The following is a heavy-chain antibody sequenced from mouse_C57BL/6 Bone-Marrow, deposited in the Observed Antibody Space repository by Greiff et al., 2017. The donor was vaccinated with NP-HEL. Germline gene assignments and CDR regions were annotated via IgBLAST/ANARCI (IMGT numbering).Heavy chain of an antibody. D-gene: IGHD2-5*01. J-gene: IGHJ4*01. CDR2: IHPNSGST. CDR3: ASDYYSNPYAMDY. Sequence: VQLQQPGAELVKPGASVKLSCKASGYTFTSYWMHWVKQRPGQGLEWIGMIHPNSGSTNYNEKFKSKATLTVDKSSSTAYMQLSSLTSEDSAVYYCASDYYSNPYAMDYWGQGTSVTVSS. V-gene: IGHV1-64*01. CDR1: GYTFTSYW.